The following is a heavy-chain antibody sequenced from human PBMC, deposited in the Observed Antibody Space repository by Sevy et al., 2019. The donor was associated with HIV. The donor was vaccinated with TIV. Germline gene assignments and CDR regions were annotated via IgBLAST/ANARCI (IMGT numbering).Heavy chain of an antibody. CDR3: AKEWTLLSDWYGEFDY. V-gene: IGHV3-23*01. D-gene: IGHD6-19*01. CDR1: GFTFTNYG. J-gene: IGHJ4*02. CDR2: ISNSGANT. Sequence: GGSLRLSCPASGFTFTNYGMHWVRQAPGKGLEWVSGISNSGANTYYADSVRGRFTVSRDNSKNTVYLQLNSLRAEDTAIYYCAKEWTLLSDWYGEFDYWGQGTLVTVSS.